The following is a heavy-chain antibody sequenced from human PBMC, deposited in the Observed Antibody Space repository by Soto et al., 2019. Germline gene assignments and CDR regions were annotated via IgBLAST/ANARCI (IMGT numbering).Heavy chain of an antibody. CDR3: ARFYVFWSGYFTRGGHHYYMDF. Sequence: ASVKVSCKASGYTFTSYDINWVRQATGQGLEWMGWMNPNSGNTGYAQKFQGRVTMTRNTSISTAYMELSSLRSEDTAVYYCARFYVFWSGYFTRGGHHYYMDFWGKGTTVTVSS. J-gene: IGHJ6*03. CDR1: GYTFTSYD. V-gene: IGHV1-8*01. D-gene: IGHD3-3*01. CDR2: MNPNSGNT.